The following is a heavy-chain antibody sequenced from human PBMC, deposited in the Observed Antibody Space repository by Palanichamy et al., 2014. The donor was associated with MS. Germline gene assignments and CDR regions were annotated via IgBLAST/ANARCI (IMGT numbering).Heavy chain of an antibody. D-gene: IGHD2-15*01. CDR1: WVLQWLL. CDR3: ARFGTKNLVVVVFDY. Sequence: QVQLQQWGGRTVEAFGDPVPHLRCLRWVLQWLLLELDPPAPRKGLEWIGEINHSGSTNYNPSLKSRVTISVDTSKNQFSLKLSSVTAADTAVYYCARFGTKNLVVVVFDYWGQGTLVTVSS. V-gene: IGHV4-34*01. CDR2: INHSGST. J-gene: IGHJ4*02.